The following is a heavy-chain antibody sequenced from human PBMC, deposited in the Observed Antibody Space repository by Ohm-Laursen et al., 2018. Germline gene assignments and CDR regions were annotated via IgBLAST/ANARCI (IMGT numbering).Heavy chain of an antibody. CDR3: AHISYYYYDSRGRTVHAFDI. Sequence: TQTLTLTYTFSGFSLSTSGVGVGWIRQPPGKALEWLALIYWNGDKRYSPSLKSRLTITKDTSKNQVVLTMTNMDPVDTATYYCAHISYYYYDSRGRTVHAFDIWGQGTMVTVSS. D-gene: IGHD3-22*01. V-gene: IGHV2-5*01. CDR2: IYWNGDK. CDR1: GFSLSTSGVG. J-gene: IGHJ3*02.